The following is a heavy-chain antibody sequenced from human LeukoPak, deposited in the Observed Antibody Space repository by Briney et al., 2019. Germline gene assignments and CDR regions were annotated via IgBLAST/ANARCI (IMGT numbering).Heavy chain of an antibody. V-gene: IGHV3-74*01. CDR2: INSDGSST. Sequence: PGGSLRLSCAASGFTFSSYWMHWVRQAPGKGLVWVSRINSDGSSTSYADSVKGRFTISRDNAKNTLYLQMNSLRAEDTAVYYCARVGYDTPNAFDIWGQGTMVTVSS. J-gene: IGHJ3*02. CDR1: GFTFSSYW. CDR3: ARVGYDTPNAFDI. D-gene: IGHD3-9*01.